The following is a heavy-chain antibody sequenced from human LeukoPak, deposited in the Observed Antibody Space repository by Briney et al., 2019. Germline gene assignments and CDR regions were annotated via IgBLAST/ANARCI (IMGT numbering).Heavy chain of an antibody. D-gene: IGHD2-15*01. J-gene: IGHJ4*01. CDR3: AREPFGYCSGGSCYFDY. V-gene: IGHV3-20*04. Sequence: GGSLRLSCAASGFTFDDYGMSWVRQAPGKGLEWVSGINWNGGSTGYADSVKGRFTISRDNAKNSLYLQMNSLRAEDTALYYCAREPFGYCSGGSCYFDYWGHGTLVTVSS. CDR1: GFTFDDYG. CDR2: INWNGGST.